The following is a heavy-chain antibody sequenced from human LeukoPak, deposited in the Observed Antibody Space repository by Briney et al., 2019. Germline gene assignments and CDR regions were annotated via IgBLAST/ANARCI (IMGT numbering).Heavy chain of an antibody. J-gene: IGHJ5*02. D-gene: IGHD6-19*01. V-gene: IGHV3-11*01. CDR1: GFTFSDYY. CDR2: ISSSGSTI. Sequence: GGSLRLSCAASGFTFSDYYMSWIRQPPGKGLEWVSYISSSGSTIYYADSMKGRFTISRDTAKNSLYLQMNSLRADDTAVYYCARESGWYGDWFDPWGQGTLVTVSS. CDR3: ARESGWYGDWFDP.